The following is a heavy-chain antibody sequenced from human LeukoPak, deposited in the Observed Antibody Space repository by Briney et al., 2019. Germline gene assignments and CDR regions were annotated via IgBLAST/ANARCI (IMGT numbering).Heavy chain of an antibody. CDR3: VRFGSRWFLDY. CDR2: ISSSSAI. Sequence: GGSLRLSCAASGFTFSSYEMSWVRQAPGKGLEWVSYISSSSAIYYADSVKGRFTISRDNAKNSLYLQMNSLRAEDTAVYYCVRFGSRWFLDYWGQGTLVTVSS. CDR1: GFTFSSYE. D-gene: IGHD6-13*01. V-gene: IGHV3-48*03. J-gene: IGHJ4*02.